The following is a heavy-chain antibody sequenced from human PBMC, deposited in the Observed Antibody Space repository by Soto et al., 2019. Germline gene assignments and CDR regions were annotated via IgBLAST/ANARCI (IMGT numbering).Heavy chain of an antibody. CDR1: GFTVNTYH. Sequence: GGSLRLSCAASGFTVNTYHVSWVRQAPGKGLEWVAVLSSGGDTKYGDSMKGRVTLSRDNSKNTLYLQMNNLRAEDTAVYYCARAYGATWYFFGYWGQGSMVTVSS. J-gene: IGHJ4*02. CDR2: LSSGGDT. CDR3: ARAYGATWYFFGY. D-gene: IGHD6-13*01. V-gene: IGHV3-66*01.